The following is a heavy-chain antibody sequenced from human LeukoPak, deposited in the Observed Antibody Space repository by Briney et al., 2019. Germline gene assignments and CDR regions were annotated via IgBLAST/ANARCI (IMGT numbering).Heavy chain of an antibody. CDR2: IYHSGST. J-gene: IGHJ4*02. CDR1: GYSISSGYY. D-gene: IGHD3-16*02. Sequence: KPSETLSLTCTVSGYSISSGYYWGWIRQPPGKGLEWIGSIYHSGSTYYNPSLMSRVTISVDTSKNQFSLKLSSVTAADTAVYYCARDRQFIDYWGQGTLVTVSS. CDR3: ARDRQFIDY. V-gene: IGHV4-38-2*02.